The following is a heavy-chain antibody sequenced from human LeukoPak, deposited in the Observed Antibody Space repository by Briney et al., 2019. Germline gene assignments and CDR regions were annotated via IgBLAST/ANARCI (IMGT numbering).Heavy chain of an antibody. J-gene: IGHJ3*02. CDR3: AKTLVRGVIEPSRAFDI. CDR2: ISGSGGNT. Sequence: GGSLRLSCAASGFTFSSYGMSWVRQATGKGLEWVSAISGSGGNTYYADSVKARFTISRDNSKNTLYLQMNSLRAEDTAVYYCAKTLVRGVIEPSRAFDIWGQGTMVTASS. V-gene: IGHV3-23*01. D-gene: IGHD3-10*01. CDR1: GFTFSSYG.